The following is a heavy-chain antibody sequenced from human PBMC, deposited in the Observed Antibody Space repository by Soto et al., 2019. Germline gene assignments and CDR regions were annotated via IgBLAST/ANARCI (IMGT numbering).Heavy chain of an antibody. CDR2: IYYSGST. D-gene: IGHD2-21*02. CDR3: ARESPGCGGDCPPLGESYFDY. V-gene: IGHV4-31*03. CDR1: GGSISSGGYY. Sequence: PSETLSLTCTVSGGSISSGGYYWSWIRQHPGKGLEWIGYIYYSGSTYYNPSLKSRVTISVDTSKNQFSLKLSSVTAADTAVYYCARESPGCGGDCPPLGESYFDYWGQGTLVTVSS. J-gene: IGHJ4*02.